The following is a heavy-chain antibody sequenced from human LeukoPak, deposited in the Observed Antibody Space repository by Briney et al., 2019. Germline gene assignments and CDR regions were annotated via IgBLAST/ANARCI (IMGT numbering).Heavy chain of an antibody. CDR1: GFTFKNYW. CDR2: INDDGSGT. Sequence: GGSLRLSCAASGFTFKNYWMHWVRQAPGKGPVWVSRINDDGSGTSYADSVKGRFTISRDDAKSTLYLQMNSLRAEDTAVYYCAKAHSIRYFDHGPFDYWGQGTLVTVSS. D-gene: IGHD3-9*01. J-gene: IGHJ4*02. CDR3: AKAHSIRYFDHGPFDY. V-gene: IGHV3-74*01.